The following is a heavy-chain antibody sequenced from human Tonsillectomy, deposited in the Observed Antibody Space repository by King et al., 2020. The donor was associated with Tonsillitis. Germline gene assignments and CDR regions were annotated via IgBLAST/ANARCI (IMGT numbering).Heavy chain of an antibody. CDR3: ARDSELWFGENDY. Sequence: VQLVESGAEVKKPGASVKVSCKASGYTFTGYYMHWVRQAPGQGLEWLGWINPNSGGTNYAQKFQGRVTMTRDTSISTAYMELSRLRSDDTAVYYWARDSELWFGENDYWGQGTLVTVSS. V-gene: IGHV1-2*02. J-gene: IGHJ4*02. D-gene: IGHD3-10*01. CDR2: INPNSGGT. CDR1: GYTFTGYY.